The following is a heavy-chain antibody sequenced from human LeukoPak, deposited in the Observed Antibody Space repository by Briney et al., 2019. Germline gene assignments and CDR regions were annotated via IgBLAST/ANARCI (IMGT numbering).Heavy chain of an antibody. V-gene: IGHV3-23*01. CDR1: GFTFSSSA. CDR3: AKEADYDFWSGYPPFDY. D-gene: IGHD3-3*01. Sequence: GGSLRLSCAASGFTFSSSAMSWVRQVPGKGLEWVSGISASGGSTSYADSVRGRFTISRDNSKNTLYVQMNSLRDEGTAVYYCAKEADYDFWSGYPPFDYWGQGTLVTVSS. CDR2: ISASGGST. J-gene: IGHJ4*02.